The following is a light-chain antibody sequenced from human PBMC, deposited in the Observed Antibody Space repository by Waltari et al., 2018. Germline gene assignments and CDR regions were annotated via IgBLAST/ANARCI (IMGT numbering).Light chain of an antibody. CDR3: QQRNNWPLS. CDR1: KSVSVY. CDR2: DTS. V-gene: IGKV3-11*01. Sequence: IALTQSPATLSLSPGERATLSCSANKSVSVYLAWYQHKPGQAPRLLIYDTSNRATGIPARFSGSECATDFTLTSSSLEPEDCAVYYCQQRNNWPLSFGGGTKVEIK. J-gene: IGKJ4*01.